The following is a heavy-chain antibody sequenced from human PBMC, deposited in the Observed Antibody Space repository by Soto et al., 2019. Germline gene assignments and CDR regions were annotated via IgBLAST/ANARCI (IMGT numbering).Heavy chain of an antibody. Sequence: ETLCLTCPVSGDSIISTTKYWGWIRQPPGRGLEWIGTISSIGSTYYNPSLEGRVTISVDTSKNQFSLKVTSVTAADTGLYYCARQDHGDYEFFFDYWGQGTLVTVS. CDR2: ISSIGST. D-gene: IGHD4-17*01. CDR1: GDSIISTTKY. V-gene: IGHV4-39*01. J-gene: IGHJ4*02. CDR3: ARQDHGDYEFFFDY.